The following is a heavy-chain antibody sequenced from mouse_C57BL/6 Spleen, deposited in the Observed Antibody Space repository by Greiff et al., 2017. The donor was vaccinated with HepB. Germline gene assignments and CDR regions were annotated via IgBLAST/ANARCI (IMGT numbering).Heavy chain of an antibody. Sequence: DVKLQESGPELVKPGASVKIPCKASGYTFTDYNMDWVKQSHGKSLEWIGDINPNNGGTIYNQKFKGKATLTVDKSSSTAYMELRSLTSEDTAVYYCARDYYGSSPFAYWGQGTLVTVSA. CDR2: INPNNGGT. CDR1: GYTFTDYN. D-gene: IGHD1-1*01. J-gene: IGHJ3*01. V-gene: IGHV1-18*01. CDR3: ARDYYGSSPFAY.